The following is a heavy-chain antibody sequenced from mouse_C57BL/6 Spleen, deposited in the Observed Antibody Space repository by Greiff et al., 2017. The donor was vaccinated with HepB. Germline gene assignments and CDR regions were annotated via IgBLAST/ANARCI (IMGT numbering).Heavy chain of an antibody. CDR2: IYPRSGNT. CDR1: GYTFTSYG. Sequence: QVQLKESGAELARPGASVKLSCKASGYTFTSYGISWVKQRTGQGLEWIGEIYPRSGNTYYNEKFKGKATLTADKSSSTAYMELRSLTSEDSAVYFCAREAGWYFDVWGTGTTVTVSS. CDR3: AREAGWYFDV. J-gene: IGHJ1*03. V-gene: IGHV1-81*01.